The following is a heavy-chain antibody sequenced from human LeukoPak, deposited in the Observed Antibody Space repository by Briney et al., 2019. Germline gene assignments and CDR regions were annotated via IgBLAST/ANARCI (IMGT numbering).Heavy chain of an antibody. D-gene: IGHD5-18*01. V-gene: IGHV3-23*01. Sequence: TGGSLRLSCAASGFTFSSYAMSWVRQAPGKGLEWVSAISGSGGSTYYADSVKGRFTISRDNSKNTLYLQMNSLRAEDTAVYYCAKGGYSYGQTYYFDYWGQGTLVTVSS. CDR1: GFTFSSYA. CDR3: AKGGYSYGQTYYFDY. CDR2: ISGSGGST. J-gene: IGHJ4*02.